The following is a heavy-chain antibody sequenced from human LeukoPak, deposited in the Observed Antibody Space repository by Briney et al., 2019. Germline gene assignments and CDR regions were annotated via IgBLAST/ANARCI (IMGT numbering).Heavy chain of an antibody. CDR2: INHSGST. V-gene: IGHV4-34*01. Sequence: PSETLSLTCAVYGGSFSGYYWSWIRQPPGKGLEWIGEINHSGSTNYNPSLKSRVTISVDTSKNQFSLKLSSVTAADTAVYYCARGGVATILWYLREFLDYWGQGTLVTVSS. D-gene: IGHD5-12*01. CDR3: ARGGVATILWYLREFLDY. J-gene: IGHJ4*02. CDR1: GGSFSGYY.